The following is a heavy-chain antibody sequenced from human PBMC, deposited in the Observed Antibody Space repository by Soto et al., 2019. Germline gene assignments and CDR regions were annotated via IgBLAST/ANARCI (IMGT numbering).Heavy chain of an antibody. V-gene: IGHV4-34*01. CDR1: GGSFSGYY. J-gene: IGHJ6*02. Sequence: SETLSLTCAVYGGSFSGYYWSWIRQPPGKGLEWIGEINHSGSTNYNPSLKSRVTISVDTSKNQFSLKLSSVTAADTAVYYCARANWNYGYYYYYGMDVWGQGTTVPVFS. CDR3: ARANWNYGYYYYYGMDV. D-gene: IGHD1-7*01. CDR2: INHSGST.